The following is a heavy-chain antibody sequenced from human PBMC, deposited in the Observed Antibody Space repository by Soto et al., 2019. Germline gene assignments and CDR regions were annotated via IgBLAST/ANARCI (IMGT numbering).Heavy chain of an antibody. CDR2: IIPIFGTA. CDR1: GGTFSSYA. D-gene: IGHD2-15*01. CDR3: ASGSCYSTPWSCYYGMDV. V-gene: IGHV1-69*12. J-gene: IGHJ6*02. Sequence: QVQLVQSGAEVKKPGSSVKVSCKASGGTFSSYAISWVRQAPGQGLEWMGGIIPIFGTANYAQKFQGRVTITADESTSTAYMELSSLRSEDTAVYYCASGSCYSTPWSCYYGMDVWGQGTTVTVSS.